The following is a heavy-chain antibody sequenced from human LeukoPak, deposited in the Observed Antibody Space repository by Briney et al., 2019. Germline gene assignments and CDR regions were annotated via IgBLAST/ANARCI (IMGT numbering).Heavy chain of an antibody. CDR2: ISGSGGST. Sequence: GGSLRLSCAASGFTFSSYAMSWVRQAPGKGLEWVSAISGSGGSTYYADSVKGRFTISRDTSKNTLYLQMNSLKTEDTAVYYCSTGSYYADYYYYYYMDVWGKGTTVTVSS. CDR3: STGSYYADYYYYYYMDV. J-gene: IGHJ6*03. CDR1: GFTFSSYA. V-gene: IGHV3-23*01. D-gene: IGHD1-26*01.